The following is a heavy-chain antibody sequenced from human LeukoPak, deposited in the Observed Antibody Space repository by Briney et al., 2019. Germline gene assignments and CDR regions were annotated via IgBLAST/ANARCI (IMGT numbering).Heavy chain of an antibody. D-gene: IGHD4-17*01. CDR2: IYYNGST. J-gene: IGHJ5*02. Sequence: SETLSLTCTVSGGSIGSSSYYWGWIRQPPGKGLEWIGSIYYNGSTYYNPSLKSRVTITVDTSKNQFSLKLSSVTAADTAVYYCARHLRTTVATLSWFDPWGQGTLVTVSS. CDR3: ARHLRTTVATLSWFDP. CDR1: GGSIGSSSYY. V-gene: IGHV4-39*01.